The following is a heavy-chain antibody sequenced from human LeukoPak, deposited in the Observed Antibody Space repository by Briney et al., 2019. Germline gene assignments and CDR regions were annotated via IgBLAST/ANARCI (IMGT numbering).Heavy chain of an antibody. D-gene: IGHD3-3*01. Sequence: ASVKVSCKASGYTFTGYYMHWVRQAPGQGLEWMGWINPDSGGTDYAQKFQGRVTLTRDSSLTTAYMELSSLIFDDTAVYFCARTRNDLRTGFYPFDYWGQGTLVTVSS. V-gene: IGHV1-2*02. CDR1: GYTFTGYY. CDR2: INPDSGGT. J-gene: IGHJ4*02. CDR3: ARTRNDLRTGFYPFDY.